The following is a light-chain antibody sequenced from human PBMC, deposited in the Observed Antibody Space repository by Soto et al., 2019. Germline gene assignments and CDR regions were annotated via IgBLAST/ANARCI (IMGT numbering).Light chain of an antibody. V-gene: IGKV1-5*03. CDR3: QQYGSAPFT. J-gene: IGKJ3*01. CDR2: KAS. CDR1: QTISSW. Sequence: DIQMTQSPSPLSASVGDRVTITCQASQTISSWLAWYQQKPGKAPKLLIYKASTLKSGVPSRFSGSGSGTDFTLTISRLEPEDFAVYYCQQYGSAPFTLGPGTKVDIK.